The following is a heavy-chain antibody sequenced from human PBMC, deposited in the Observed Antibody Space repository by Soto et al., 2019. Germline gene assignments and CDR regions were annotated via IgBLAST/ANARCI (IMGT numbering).Heavy chain of an antibody. V-gene: IGHV1-18*01. CDR2: ISVYNGNT. D-gene: IGHD3-10*01. CDR3: ARGVSGGDYGLDV. J-gene: IGHJ6*02. CDR1: GYTFTTYG. Sequence: QVQLVQSGADVKKPGASVKVSCKASGYTFTTYGISWVRQAPGQGLEWMGWISVYNGNTNYAQKFQGRVTMTTDTSTSTVYMELRSLRSDETAVYYCARGVSGGDYGLDVWGQGTTVTVSS.